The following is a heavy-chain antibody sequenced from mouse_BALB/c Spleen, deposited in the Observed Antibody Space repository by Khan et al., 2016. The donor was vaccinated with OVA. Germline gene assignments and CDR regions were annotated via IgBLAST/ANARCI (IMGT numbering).Heavy chain of an antibody. J-gene: IGHJ4*01. CDR1: GFSLTNYG. V-gene: IGHV2-6-1*01. Sequence: QVRLQQSGPGLVAPSQSLSITCTISGFSLTNYGVHWVRQPPGKGLEWLVVIWSDGSTSYNSALRSRLTICKANSTSQVFLKMNSLQTDDTAVYFCAGQPDCHYNIIDYWGQGTSVTVSS. CDR3: AGQPDCHYNIIDY. CDR2: IWSDGST.